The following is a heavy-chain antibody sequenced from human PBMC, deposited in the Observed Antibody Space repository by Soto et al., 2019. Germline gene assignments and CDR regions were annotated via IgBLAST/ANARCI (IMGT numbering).Heavy chain of an antibody. J-gene: IGHJ5*02. D-gene: IGHD3-9*01. V-gene: IGHV4-34*01. CDR1: RGSFSCYC. CDR2: INHSGRT. Sequence: PSQTRSLTGALDRGSFSCYCWSWIRQPPGKGLQWIGEINHSGRTNYNPSLKSRVTISVDTSSNHFSLKRSSVTAADTAVYYCARXHVLRYFAWLRSNWFDPWGQGTLVTVSS. CDR3: ARXHVLRYFAWLRSNWFDP.